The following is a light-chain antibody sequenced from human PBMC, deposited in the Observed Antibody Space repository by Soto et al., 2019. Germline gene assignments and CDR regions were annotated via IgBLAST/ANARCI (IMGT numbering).Light chain of an antibody. J-gene: IGLJ2*01. CDR1: STDVGTYNL. CDR2: EIT. V-gene: IGLV2-23*02. Sequence: QAVVTQPASLSGSPGQSITISCTGSSTDVGTYNLVSWYQQHPGKAPKLMIYEITKRPSGVSNRFSGSKSGNTASLTIAGLQAEDEADYYCCSYAGSSTLVFGGGTKLTVL. CDR3: CSYAGSSTLV.